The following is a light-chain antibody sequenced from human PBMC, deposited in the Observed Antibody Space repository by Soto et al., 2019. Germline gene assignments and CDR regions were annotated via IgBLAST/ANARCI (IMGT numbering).Light chain of an antibody. CDR2: GAS. J-gene: IGKJ4*01. V-gene: IGKV3-15*01. Sequence: EIAMTQSPDTLSVSPGARSTLSCRASQGVRSDLAWYQQKAGPSPRLLIYGASTRAAETPARFSGSGSETEFTLTISSLQSEDFAVYYCKKYSKWPLTVGGGTKVDIK. CDR1: QGVRSD. CDR3: KKYSKWPLT.